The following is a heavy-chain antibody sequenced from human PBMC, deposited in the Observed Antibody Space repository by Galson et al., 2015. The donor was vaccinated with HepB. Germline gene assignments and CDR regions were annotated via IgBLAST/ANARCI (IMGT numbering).Heavy chain of an antibody. J-gene: IGHJ5*01. Sequence: SETLSLTCTVSGASISNSYWSWIRQPAGKGLEWIGRIYSPASTNYNPSLKSRVTMSVDTSRNRFSLTLKSLTAADTAVYYCVRNNHFDSWGQGALVTVSS. CDR1: GASISNSY. CDR3: VRNNHFDS. V-gene: IGHV4-4*07. D-gene: IGHD1/OR15-1a*01. CDR2: IYSPAST.